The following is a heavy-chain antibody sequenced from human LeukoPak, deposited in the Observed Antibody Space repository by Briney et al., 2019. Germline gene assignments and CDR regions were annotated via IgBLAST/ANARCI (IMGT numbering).Heavy chain of an antibody. CDR2: INPNSGGT. Sequence: ASVKVSCKASGYTFTGYYMHWVRQAPGQGLEWMGWINPNSGGTNYAQKFQGRVTMTRDTSISTAYMELSRLRSDDTAVYYCARDRAELRFLEWFPYDYWGQGTLVTVSS. J-gene: IGHJ4*02. D-gene: IGHD3-3*01. V-gene: IGHV1-2*02. CDR3: ARDRAELRFLEWFPYDY. CDR1: GYTFTGYY.